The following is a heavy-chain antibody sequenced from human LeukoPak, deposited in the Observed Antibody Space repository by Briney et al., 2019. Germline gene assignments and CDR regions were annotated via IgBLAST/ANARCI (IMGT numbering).Heavy chain of an antibody. D-gene: IGHD2-2*01. CDR3: AKGSLGYCTSTCYYFDC. CDR2: ISGSGTGA. J-gene: IGHJ4*02. Sequence: GGSLRLSCAASGFTFSSYAMSWVRQAPGRGLERVSSISGSGTGAYYADSVRGRLTISRDNSKNTLYLQMNSLRAEDTAVYYCAKGSLGYCTSTCYYFDCWGQGTLVAVSS. CDR1: GFTFSSYA. V-gene: IGHV3-23*01.